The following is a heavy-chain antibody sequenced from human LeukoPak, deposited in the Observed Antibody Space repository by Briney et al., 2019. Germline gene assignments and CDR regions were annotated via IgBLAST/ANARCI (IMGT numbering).Heavy chain of an antibody. CDR2: ISGSGGST. CDR1: GFTFSSYA. CDR3: AKVPYYDFWSGPYYFDY. D-gene: IGHD3-3*01. J-gene: IGHJ4*02. V-gene: IGHV3-23*01. Sequence: GGSLRLSCAASGFTFSSYAMSWVRQAPGKGLEWVSAISGSGGSTYYADSVKGRFTISRDNSKNTLYLQMNSLRAEDTVVYYCAKVPYYDFWSGPYYFDYWGQGTLVTVSS.